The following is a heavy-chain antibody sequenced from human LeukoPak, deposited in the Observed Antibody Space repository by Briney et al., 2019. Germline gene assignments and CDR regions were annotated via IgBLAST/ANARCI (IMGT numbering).Heavy chain of an antibody. CDR2: ISTTGTI. Sequence: GGSLRLSCAASGFTFTTYWMNWVRQAPGKGLEWVSYISTTGTIYYADSQEGRFTISRDNAKNSLYLQMSSLRAEDTGVYYCARAGSHRNSGYDYWGQGTLVTVSS. CDR1: GFTFTTYW. J-gene: IGHJ4*02. D-gene: IGHD5-12*01. CDR3: ARAGSHRNSGYDY. V-gene: IGHV3-48*04.